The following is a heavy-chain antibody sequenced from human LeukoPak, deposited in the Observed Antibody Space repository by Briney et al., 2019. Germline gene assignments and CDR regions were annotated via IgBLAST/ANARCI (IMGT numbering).Heavy chain of an antibody. V-gene: IGHV4-4*02. CDR2: IHRSGSP. D-gene: IGHD1-14*01. Sequence: SETLSLTCTVSLDSTTSNCWSWVRQPPGQGLEWIGEIHRSGSPNYNPSLQSRVTISIDRSRNQIALELSSVTAADTAVYYCAREILGGFNPGAYWGQGTLVTVSS. CDR3: AREILGGFNPGAY. CDR1: LDSTTSNC. J-gene: IGHJ4*02.